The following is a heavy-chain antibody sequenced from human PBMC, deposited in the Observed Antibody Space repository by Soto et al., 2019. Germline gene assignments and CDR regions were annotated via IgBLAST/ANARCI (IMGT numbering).Heavy chain of an antibody. Sequence: GGSLRLSCAASGFTFSSYWMHWVRQAPGKGLVWVSLINSDGSSISYSDSVKGRFTISRDNSKNTLYLQMNRLRAEDTAVYYWAKDYDFWSASVNPYFDSWGLGTLVTVSS. D-gene: IGHD3-3*01. CDR3: AKDYDFWSASVNPYFDS. CDR2: INSDGSSI. J-gene: IGHJ4*02. CDR1: GFTFSSYW. V-gene: IGHV3-74*01.